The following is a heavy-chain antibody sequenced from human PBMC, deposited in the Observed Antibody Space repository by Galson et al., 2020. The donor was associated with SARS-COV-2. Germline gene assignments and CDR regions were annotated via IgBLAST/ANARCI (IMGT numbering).Heavy chain of an antibody. V-gene: IGHV3-30*04. J-gene: IGHJ3*02. Sequence: GGSLRLSCAASGFTFSSYAMHWVRQAPGKGLQWVAVISYDGSTKYYADSVKGRFTSSRDNSKNTLFLQMNSLRAEDTAVYYCARARSGSYREAFDIWGQGTMVTGSS. CDR1: GFTFSSYA. CDR2: ISYDGSTK. CDR3: ARARSGSYREAFDI. D-gene: IGHD1-26*01.